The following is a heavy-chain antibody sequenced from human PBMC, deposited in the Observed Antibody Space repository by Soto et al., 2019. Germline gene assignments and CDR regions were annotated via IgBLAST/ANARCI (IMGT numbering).Heavy chain of an antibody. J-gene: IGHJ4*02. CDR1: EFTVTNNE. V-gene: IGHV3-53*01. CDR3: ALRRVAYADF. Sequence: GGSPRLSCAASEFTVTNNEMSWVRQAPGKGLEWVSILYSGGNTYYADSVEGRFTISRDGSKNTLYLHMNSLRAEDTAVYYCALRRVAYADFWGQGTRVTVSS. CDR2: LYSGGNT. D-gene: IGHD2-2*01.